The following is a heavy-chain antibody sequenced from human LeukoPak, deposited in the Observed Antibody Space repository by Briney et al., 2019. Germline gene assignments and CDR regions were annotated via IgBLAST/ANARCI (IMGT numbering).Heavy chain of an antibody. CDR3: ARDGGNHSSGWQKDDDY. CDR2: ISSSGSTI. J-gene: IGHJ4*02. V-gene: IGHV3-48*03. D-gene: IGHD6-19*01. CDR1: GFTFSSYE. Sequence: GGSLRLACADSGFTFSSYEMNWVRQAPGKGLEWVSYISSSGSTIYYADSVKGRFTISRDNAKNSLYLQMNSLRAEDTAVYYCARDGGNHSSGWQKDDDYWGQGTLVTVSS.